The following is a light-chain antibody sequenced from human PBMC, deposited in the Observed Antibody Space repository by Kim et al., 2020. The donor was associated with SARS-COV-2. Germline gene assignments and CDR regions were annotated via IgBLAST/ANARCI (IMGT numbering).Light chain of an antibody. V-gene: IGKV3-15*01. CDR1: QSVSSN. Sequence: VSPGERAPLSCRASQSVSSNLAWYQQKPGQAPSLLIFGASTRATGIPARFSGSGSGTEFTLTISSLQSEDFAVYYCQQYNNWPCTFGQGTKLEI. J-gene: IGKJ2*02. CDR2: GAS. CDR3: QQYNNWPCT.